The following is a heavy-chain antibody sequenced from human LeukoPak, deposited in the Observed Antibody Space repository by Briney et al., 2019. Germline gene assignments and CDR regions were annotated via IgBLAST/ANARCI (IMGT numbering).Heavy chain of an antibody. CDR2: IKSDGSGT. CDR1: GFTFSSYW. Sequence: GGSLRLSCAASGFTFSSYWMHWVRQAPGKGLVWVSHIKSDGSGTEYADSVKGRFTISRDNAKNTLYMQLNSLRAEDTAVYYCTSGAYYNDYWGQGTLVTVSS. J-gene: IGHJ4*02. D-gene: IGHD3-22*01. CDR3: TSGAYYNDY. V-gene: IGHV3-74*03.